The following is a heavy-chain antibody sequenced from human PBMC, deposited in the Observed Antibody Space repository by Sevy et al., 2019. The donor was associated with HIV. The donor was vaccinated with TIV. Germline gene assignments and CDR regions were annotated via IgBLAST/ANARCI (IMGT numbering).Heavy chain of an antibody. CDR2: ISWDGGST. Sequence: GGSLRLSCAASGFTFDDYAMHWVRQAPGKGLEWVSLISWDGGSTYYADSVKGRFTISRDNSKNSLYLQMNSLRAEDTALYYCAKDYSHIAAFDIWGQGTMVTVSS. V-gene: IGHV3-43D*04. J-gene: IGHJ3*02. CDR3: AKDYSHIAAFDI. D-gene: IGHD2-15*01. CDR1: GFTFDDYA.